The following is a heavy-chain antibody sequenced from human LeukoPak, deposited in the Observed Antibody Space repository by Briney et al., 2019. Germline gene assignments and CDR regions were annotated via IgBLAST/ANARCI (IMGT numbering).Heavy chain of an antibody. CDR3: AREGIVVPLCDY. CDR2: ISSSSSYI. Sequence: PGGSLRLPCAASGFTFSSYSMNWVRQAPGKGLEWVSSISSSSSYIYYADSVKGRFTISRDNAKNSLYLQMNSLRAEDTAVYYCAREGIVVPLCDYWGQGTLVTVSS. D-gene: IGHD3-22*01. V-gene: IGHV3-21*01. CDR1: GFTFSSYS. J-gene: IGHJ4*02.